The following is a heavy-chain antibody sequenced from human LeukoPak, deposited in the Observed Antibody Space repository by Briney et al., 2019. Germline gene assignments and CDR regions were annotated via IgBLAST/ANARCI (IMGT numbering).Heavy chain of an antibody. V-gene: IGHV1-69*04. J-gene: IGHJ4*02. D-gene: IGHD3-22*01. Sequence: SVKVSCKASGGTFSSYAISWVRQAPGQGLEWMGRIIPILGMANYAQKFQGRVTITADKSTSTAYMELSSLRSEDTAVYYCARVSASYYDSSGYPTDHFDYWGQGTLVTVSS. CDR2: IIPILGMA. CDR3: ARVSASYYDSSGYPTDHFDY. CDR1: GGTFSSYA.